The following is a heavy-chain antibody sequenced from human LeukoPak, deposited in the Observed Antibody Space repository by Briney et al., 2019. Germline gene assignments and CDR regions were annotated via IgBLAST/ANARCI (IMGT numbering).Heavy chain of an antibody. CDR2: INPSGGST. D-gene: IGHD3-22*01. Sequence: ASVKVSCKASGYTFTSYFMHWVRQAPGQGLEWMGLINPSGGSTSYAQKFQGRVTMTRETSTGIVYMELSSLRSEDTAVYFCARGYYYESSAYYSPFDYWGQGALVTVSS. V-gene: IGHV1-46*01. CDR1: GYTFTSYF. J-gene: IGHJ4*02. CDR3: ARGYYYESSAYYSPFDY.